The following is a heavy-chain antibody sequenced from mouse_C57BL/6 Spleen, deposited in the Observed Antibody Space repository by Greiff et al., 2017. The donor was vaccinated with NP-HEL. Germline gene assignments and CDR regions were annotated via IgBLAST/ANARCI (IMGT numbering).Heavy chain of an antibody. V-gene: IGHV1-69*01. D-gene: IGHD4-1*01. CDR3: ARGGTGTGYAMDY. CDR1: GYTFTSYW. CDR2: IDPSDSYT. Sequence: QVQLQQSGAELVMPGASVKLSCKASGYTFTSYWMHWVKQRPGQGLEWIGEIDPSDSYTNYNQKFKGKSTLTVDKSSSTAYMQLSSLTSEDSAVYYCARGGTGTGYAMDYWGQGTSVTVSS. J-gene: IGHJ4*01.